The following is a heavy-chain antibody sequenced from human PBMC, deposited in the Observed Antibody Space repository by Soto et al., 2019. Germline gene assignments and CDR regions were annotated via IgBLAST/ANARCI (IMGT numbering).Heavy chain of an antibody. D-gene: IGHD3-16*01. J-gene: IGHJ6*02. CDR1: GFTFSSYG. Sequence: GGSLRLSCAASGFTFSSYGMHWVRQAPGKGLEWVAVIWYDGSNKYYADSVKGRFTISRDNSKNTLYLQMNSLRAEDTAVYYCARSRICDGCYVCDYYYYYDMVVWGQGTTVTVSS. V-gene: IGHV3-33*01. CDR3: ARSRICDGCYVCDYYYYYDMVV. CDR2: IWYDGSNK.